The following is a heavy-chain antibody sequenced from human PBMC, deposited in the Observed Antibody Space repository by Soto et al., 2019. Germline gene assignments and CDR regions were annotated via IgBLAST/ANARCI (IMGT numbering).Heavy chain of an antibody. Sequence: ETLSLTCTVSGGSISSYYWSWIRQPPGKGLEWIGYIYYSGSTNYNPSLKSRVTISVDTSKNQFSLKLSSVTAADTAVYYCAREMDSSRWFDPWGQGTLVTVSS. J-gene: IGHJ5*02. V-gene: IGHV4-59*01. CDR1: GGSISSYY. CDR3: AREMDSSRWFDP. CDR2: IYYSGST. D-gene: IGHD6-13*01.